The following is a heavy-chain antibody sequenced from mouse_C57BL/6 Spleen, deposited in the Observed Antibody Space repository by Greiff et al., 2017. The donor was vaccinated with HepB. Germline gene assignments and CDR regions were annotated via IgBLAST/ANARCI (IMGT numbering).Heavy chain of an antibody. CDR1: GYTFTSYW. J-gene: IGHJ3*01. D-gene: IGHD2-3*01. V-gene: IGHV1-72*01. Sequence: QVHVKQPGAELVKPGASVKLSCKASGYTFTSYWMHWVKQRPGRGLEWIGRIDPNSGGTKYNEKFKSKATLTVDKPSSTAYMQLSSLTSEDSAVYYCARGGEWLLEPWFAYWGQGTLVTVSA. CDR2: IDPNSGGT. CDR3: ARGGEWLLEPWFAY.